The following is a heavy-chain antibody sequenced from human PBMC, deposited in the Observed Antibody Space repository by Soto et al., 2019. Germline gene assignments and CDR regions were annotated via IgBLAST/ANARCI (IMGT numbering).Heavy chain of an antibody. CDR2: IWYDGSNK. D-gene: IGHD1-26*01. CDR1: GFTFSSYG. Sequence: GGSLRLSCAASGFTFSSYGMHWVRQAPGKGLEWVAVIWYDGSNKYYADSVKGRFTISRDNSKNTLYLQMNSLRAEDTAVYYCARGPLFYSGSYYLGYWGQGTLVTVSS. J-gene: IGHJ4*02. CDR3: ARGPLFYSGSYYLGY. V-gene: IGHV3-33*01.